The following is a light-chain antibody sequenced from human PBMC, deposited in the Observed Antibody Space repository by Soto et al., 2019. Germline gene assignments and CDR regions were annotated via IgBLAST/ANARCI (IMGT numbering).Light chain of an antibody. CDR3: QHYNNWPPYS. Sequence: TVMTQSPDTLSVSPGESATLSCRASQDVSTNLAWFQQKPGQTPRLVLYGASKRATGIPARFSGSGSGRHFTLTISSLKSEDFGVYYCQHYNNWPPYSFGQGTKVDIK. CDR2: GAS. V-gene: IGKV3-15*01. J-gene: IGKJ2*03. CDR1: QDVSTN.